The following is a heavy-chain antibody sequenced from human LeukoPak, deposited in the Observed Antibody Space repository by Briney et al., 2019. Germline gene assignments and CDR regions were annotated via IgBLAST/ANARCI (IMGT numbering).Heavy chain of an antibody. CDR1: GGTFSSYA. CDR3: VRLGGKYSYGHETDY. V-gene: IGHV1-69*13. D-gene: IGHD5-18*01. J-gene: IGHJ4*02. CDR2: IIPIFGTA. Sequence: SVKVSCKASGGTFSSYAISWVRQAPGQGLEWMGGIIPIFGTANYAQKFQGRVTITADESTSTAYMELSSLRSEDTAVYYCVRLGGKYSYGHETDYWGQGTLVTVSS.